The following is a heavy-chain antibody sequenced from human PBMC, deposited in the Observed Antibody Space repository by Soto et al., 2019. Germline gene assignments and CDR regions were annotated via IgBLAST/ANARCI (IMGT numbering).Heavy chain of an antibody. Sequence: PGGSLRLSCSASGFTFSSYAMHWARQAPGKGLEYVSAISSNGGSTYYADSVKGRFTISRDNSKNTLYLQMSSLRAEDTAVYYCVKGSYDSSGYYYNYFDYWGQGTQVTVSS. J-gene: IGHJ4*02. D-gene: IGHD3-22*01. CDR2: ISSNGGST. V-gene: IGHV3-64D*06. CDR1: GFTFSSYA. CDR3: VKGSYDSSGYYYNYFDY.